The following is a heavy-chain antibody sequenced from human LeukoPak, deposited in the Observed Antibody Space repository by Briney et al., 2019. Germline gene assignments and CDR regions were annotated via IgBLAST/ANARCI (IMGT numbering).Heavy chain of an antibody. CDR2: IWYDGSNK. Sequence: GGSLRLSCAASGFTFSSYDLHWVRQAPGKGLEWVAVIWYDGSNKYYADSVKGRFTISRGNSKNTLYLQMNSLRAEDTAVYYCARDEWELLPFDYWGQGTLVTVSS. CDR3: ARDEWELLPFDY. V-gene: IGHV3-33*01. CDR1: GFTFSSYD. J-gene: IGHJ4*02. D-gene: IGHD1-26*01.